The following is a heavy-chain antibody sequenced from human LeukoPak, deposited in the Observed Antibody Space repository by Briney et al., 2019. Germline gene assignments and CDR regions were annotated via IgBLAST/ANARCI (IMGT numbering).Heavy chain of an antibody. V-gene: IGHV4-30-4*08. Sequence: SQTLSLTCTVSGGSISSGDYYWSWIRQPPGKGLEWIGYTYYSGSTYYNPSLKSRVTISVDTSKNQFSLKLSSVTAADTAVYYCARALSGTTEVGNWFDPWGQGTLVTVSS. D-gene: IGHD1-1*01. CDR1: GGSISSGDYY. CDR2: TYYSGST. J-gene: IGHJ5*02. CDR3: ARALSGTTEVGNWFDP.